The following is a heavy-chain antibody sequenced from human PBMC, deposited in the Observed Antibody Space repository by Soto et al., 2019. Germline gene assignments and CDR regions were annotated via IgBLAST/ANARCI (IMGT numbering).Heavy chain of an antibody. J-gene: IGHJ4*02. Sequence: LSLTCTVSGGSISSYYWSWIRQPPGKGLEWIGYIYYSGSTNYNPSLKSRVTISVDTSKNQFSLKLSSVTAADTAVYYCAREGGDYSFDYWGPATLVTVSS. CDR3: AREGGDYSFDY. V-gene: IGHV4-59*01. CDR2: IYYSGST. D-gene: IGHD4-17*01. CDR1: GGSISSYY.